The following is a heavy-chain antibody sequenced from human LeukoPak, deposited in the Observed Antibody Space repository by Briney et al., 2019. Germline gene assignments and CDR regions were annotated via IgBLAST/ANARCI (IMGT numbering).Heavy chain of an antibody. V-gene: IGHV3-21*04. J-gene: IGHJ4*02. CDR1: GFTFSSYA. CDR2: ISGSSNP. Sequence: GGSLRLSCAASGFTFSSYAMSWVRQAPGKGLEWVSEISGSSNPYYADSVKGRFTISRDNAKNSLYLQMNSLRAEDTAVYYCARCRGSGSVFDYWGQGTLVTVSS. CDR3: ARCRGSGSVFDY. D-gene: IGHD3-10*01.